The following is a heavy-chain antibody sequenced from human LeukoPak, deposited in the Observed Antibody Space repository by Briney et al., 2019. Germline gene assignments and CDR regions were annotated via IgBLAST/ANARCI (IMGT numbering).Heavy chain of an antibody. CDR2: IIPIFGTA. Sequence: GASVKVSCKASGGTFSSYAISWVRQAPGQGLEWMGGIIPIFGTANYAQKFQGRVTITADESTSTAYMELSSLRSEDTAVYYCARRGYCSSTSCQNWFDPWGQGTLVTVSS. CDR1: GGTFSSYA. J-gene: IGHJ5*02. CDR3: ARRGYCSSTSCQNWFDP. D-gene: IGHD2-2*01. V-gene: IGHV1-69*13.